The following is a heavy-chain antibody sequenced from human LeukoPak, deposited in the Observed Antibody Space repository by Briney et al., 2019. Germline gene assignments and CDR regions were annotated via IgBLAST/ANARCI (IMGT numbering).Heavy chain of an antibody. CDR3: AVCITIFGVPIPWFDP. CDR2: IYYSGST. Sequence: PSETLSLTCTVSGGSISSSSYYWGWIRQPPGKGPEWIGSIYYSGSTYYNPSLKSRVTISVDTSKNQFSLKLSSVTAADTAVYYCAVCITIFGVPIPWFDPWGQGTLVTVSS. D-gene: IGHD3-3*01. V-gene: IGHV4-39*01. CDR1: GGSISSSSYY. J-gene: IGHJ5*02.